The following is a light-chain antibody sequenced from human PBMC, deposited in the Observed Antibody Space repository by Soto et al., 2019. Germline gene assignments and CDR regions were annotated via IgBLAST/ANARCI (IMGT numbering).Light chain of an antibody. CDR1: QGLVYSDGNTF. CDR3: VQGTHWPWS. J-gene: IGKJ1*01. V-gene: IGKV2-30*01. Sequence: DVVMTQSPLSLSVTLGQPASSSCRCSQGLVYSDGNTFLNWLRQRPGQSSRRLIYHVSNRHSEVPDRFSGSESGTDYTLKISRVEAEDVGIYYCVQGTHWPWSFGQGTKVEMK. CDR2: HVS.